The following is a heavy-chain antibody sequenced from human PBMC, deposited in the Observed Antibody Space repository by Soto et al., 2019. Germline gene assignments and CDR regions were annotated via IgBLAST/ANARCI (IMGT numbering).Heavy chain of an antibody. J-gene: IGHJ2*01. Sequence: GGSLRLSCAASGFTFSSYSMSWVRQAPGKGLEWVSAISGSGGSTYYADSVKGRFTISRDNSKNTLYLQINSLRAEDMAVYYCAKDAVTTLVGDFDLWGRATLVTVSS. V-gene: IGHV3-23*01. D-gene: IGHD4-17*01. CDR1: GFTFSSYS. CDR2: ISGSGGST. CDR3: AKDAVTTLVGDFDL.